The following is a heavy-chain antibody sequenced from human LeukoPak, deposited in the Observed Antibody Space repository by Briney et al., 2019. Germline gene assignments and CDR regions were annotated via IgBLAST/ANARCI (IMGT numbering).Heavy chain of an antibody. Sequence: GGSLRLSCSASGFLFTNYAMSWVRQAPGKGLEWVSGISGSGDTTYYADSVKGRFTISRDNSKNTVYLQISRLRAEDTAVYYSAKGLRWLVPANSHGMDVWGQGTTVTVSS. V-gene: IGHV3-23*01. J-gene: IGHJ6*02. CDR1: GFLFTNYA. CDR3: AKGLRWLVPANSHGMDV. CDR2: ISGSGDTT. D-gene: IGHD6-19*01.